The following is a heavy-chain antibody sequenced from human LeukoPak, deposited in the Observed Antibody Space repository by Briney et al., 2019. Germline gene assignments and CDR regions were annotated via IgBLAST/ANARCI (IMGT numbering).Heavy chain of an antibody. Sequence: SETLSLTCTVSGDSISSYYWSWIRQPPGKGLEWIGYFYYSGSISYNPSLRSRVTMSVDTSKSQFFLRLSFVTAADTAVYFCARRRNDAFDIWGQGTMVTVSS. CDR1: GDSISSYY. CDR3: ARRRNDAFDI. J-gene: IGHJ3*02. CDR2: FYYSGSI. V-gene: IGHV4-59*01.